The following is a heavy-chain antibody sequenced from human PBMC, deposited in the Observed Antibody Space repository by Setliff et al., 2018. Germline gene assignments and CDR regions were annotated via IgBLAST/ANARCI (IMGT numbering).Heavy chain of an antibody. CDR3: ARGGIYTEGYYYYMDV. J-gene: IGHJ6*03. V-gene: IGHV1-69*13. CDR2: IIPIFGTA. CDR1: GGTFSSYA. Sequence: SVKVSCKASGGTFSSYAISWVRQAPGQGLEWMGGIIPIFGTANYAQKFQGRVTITADESTSTAYMELSSLRSEDTAVYYCARGGIYTEGYYYYMDVWGKGTTVTVSS. D-gene: IGHD1-26*01.